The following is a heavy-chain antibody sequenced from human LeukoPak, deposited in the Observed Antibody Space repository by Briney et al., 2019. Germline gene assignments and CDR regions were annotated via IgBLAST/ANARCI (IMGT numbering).Heavy chain of an antibody. CDR2: INQDGSER. Sequence: PGGSLRLSCAASGFTFTTYWMTWVRQAPGKGLEWVAHINQDGSERYYVDSVKGRFTISRDNVENSLYLQMNSLRADDTAVYYCAGRIAGLGSPFDYWGQGTLVTVSS. D-gene: IGHD6-13*01. CDR3: AGRIAGLGSPFDY. V-gene: IGHV3-7*01. J-gene: IGHJ4*02. CDR1: GFTFTTYW.